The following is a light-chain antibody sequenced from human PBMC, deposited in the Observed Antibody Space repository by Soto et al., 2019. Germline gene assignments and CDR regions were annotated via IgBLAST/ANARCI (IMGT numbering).Light chain of an antibody. CDR1: SSDVGAYIY. Sequence: QSALTQPRSVSGSPGQSVTISCTGTSSDVGAYIYVSWYQQDPGKAPKLMIYDVSKRPSGVPDRFSGSKSGNTASLTISGLQAEDEADYYCCSFALRSTMIFGGGTKLTVL. CDR2: DVS. CDR3: CSFALRSTMI. V-gene: IGLV2-11*01. J-gene: IGLJ2*01.